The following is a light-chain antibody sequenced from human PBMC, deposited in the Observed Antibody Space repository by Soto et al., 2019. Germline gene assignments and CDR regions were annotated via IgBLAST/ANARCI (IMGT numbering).Light chain of an antibody. J-gene: IGKJ1*01. Sequence: EIMVTQSPATLSVYPRERATLSCRASQSVSSNLGWYQQKPGQAPRLLIYGASTRATGIPARFSGSGSGTEFTLAIRCRQSEDFAVYYCKQDTKRLRRFGQGTKV. CDR3: KQDTKRLRR. CDR2: GAS. CDR1: QSVSSN. V-gene: IGKV3-15*01.